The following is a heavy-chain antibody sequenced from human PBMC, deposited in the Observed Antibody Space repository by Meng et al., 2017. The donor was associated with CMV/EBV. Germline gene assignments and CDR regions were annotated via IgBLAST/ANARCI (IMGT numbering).Heavy chain of an antibody. V-gene: IGHV3-21*01. CDR1: GFTFSSYS. Sequence: GGSLRLSCAASGFTFSSYSMNWVRQAPGKGLEWVSSISSSSSYIYYADSVKGRFTISRDNAKSSLYLQMNSLGAEDTAVYYCARDAYYYGSGSYSEVDYWGQGTLVTVSS. D-gene: IGHD3-10*01. CDR2: ISSSSSYI. J-gene: IGHJ4*02. CDR3: ARDAYYYGSGSYSEVDY.